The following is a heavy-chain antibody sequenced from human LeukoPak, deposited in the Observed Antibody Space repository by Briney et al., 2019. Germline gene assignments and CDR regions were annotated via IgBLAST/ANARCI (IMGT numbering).Heavy chain of an antibody. Sequence: SETLSLTCTVSGYSISNYYWGWIRQPPGKGLEWIGTIYHSGSTYYNPSLKSRVTISMDTSKNQFSLKLSSVTAADTAVYYCAGPKDYYGSGSYLLRYAFNIWGQGTMVTVSS. D-gene: IGHD3-10*01. CDR1: GYSISNYY. V-gene: IGHV4-38-2*02. J-gene: IGHJ3*02. CDR3: AGPKDYYGSGSYLLRYAFNI. CDR2: IYHSGST.